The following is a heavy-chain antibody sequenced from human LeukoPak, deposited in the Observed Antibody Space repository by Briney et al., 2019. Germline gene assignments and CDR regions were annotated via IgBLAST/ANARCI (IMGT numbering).Heavy chain of an antibody. V-gene: IGHV1-18*01. D-gene: IGHD3-22*01. J-gene: IGHJ6*03. CDR3: ARCYDSRGYLYYYYYMDV. CDR1: GYTFTNYD. Sequence: ASVKVSCKASGYTFTNYDISWVRQAPGQGLEWMGWISAYNGNTNYAQKLQGRVTMTTDTSTSTAYMELRSLRSDDTAVYYCARCYDSRGYLYYYYYMDVWGKGTTVTVSS. CDR2: ISAYNGNT.